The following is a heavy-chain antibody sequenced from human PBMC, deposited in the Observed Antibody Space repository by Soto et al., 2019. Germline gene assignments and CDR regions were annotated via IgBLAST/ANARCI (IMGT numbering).Heavy chain of an antibody. V-gene: IGHV3-23*01. CDR2: ISGSGGST. D-gene: IGHD6-13*01. CDR3: AKAEGAAAGTNRFYYYYYGMDV. J-gene: IGHJ6*02. Sequence: GGSLRLSCAASGFTFSSYAMSWVRQAPGKGLEWVSAISGSGGSTYYADSVKGRFTISRDNSKDTLYLQMNSLRAEDTAVYYCAKAEGAAAGTNRFYYYYYGMDVWGQGTTVTVSS. CDR1: GFTFSSYA.